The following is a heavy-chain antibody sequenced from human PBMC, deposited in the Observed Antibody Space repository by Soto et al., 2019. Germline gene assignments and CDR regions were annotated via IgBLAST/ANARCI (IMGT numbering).Heavy chain of an antibody. J-gene: IGHJ5*02. D-gene: IGHD6-25*01. Sequence: SETLSLPCIVSGGSITRSSYFWGWVRQPPGKGLEWSGTIYFTGNAYYTPSLKSRLTMSIDTSKNEFSLRLNSVTAADTAVYYCAGQTFTIAAASYGRSNWFDPWGPGTLVTVSS. CDR2: IYFTGNA. CDR1: GGSITRSSYF. V-gene: IGHV4-39*01. CDR3: AGQTFTIAAASYGRSNWFDP.